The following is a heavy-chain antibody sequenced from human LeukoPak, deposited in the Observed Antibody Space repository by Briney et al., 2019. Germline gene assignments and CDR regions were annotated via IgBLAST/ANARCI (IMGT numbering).Heavy chain of an antibody. CDR1: GFTFDDYA. J-gene: IGHJ4*02. CDR3: AKDGAYCTNGVCYTLDY. Sequence: PGRSLRLSCAASGFTFDDYAMHWVRQAPGKGLEWVSGISWNSGSIGYADSVKGRFTISRDNAKNSLYLQMNSLRAEDTAVYYCAKDGAYCTNGVCYTLDYWGQGTLVTVSS. V-gene: IGHV3-9*01. D-gene: IGHD2-8*01. CDR2: ISWNSGSI.